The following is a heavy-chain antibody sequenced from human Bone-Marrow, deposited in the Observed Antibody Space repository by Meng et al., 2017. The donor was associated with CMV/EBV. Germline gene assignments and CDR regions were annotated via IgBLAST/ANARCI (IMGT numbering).Heavy chain of an antibody. CDR1: GFTFSSYS. J-gene: IGHJ6*02. V-gene: IGHV3-21*01. CDR3: ASSGSSIAARWTYYYYYGMDV. CDR2: ISSSSSYI. Sequence: GGSLRLSCAASGFTFSSYSMNWVRQAPGKGLEWVSSISSSSSYIYYADSVKGRFTISRDNAKNSLYLQMNSLRAEDTAVYCCASSGSSIAARWTYYYYYGMDVWGQGTTVTVSS. D-gene: IGHD6-6*01.